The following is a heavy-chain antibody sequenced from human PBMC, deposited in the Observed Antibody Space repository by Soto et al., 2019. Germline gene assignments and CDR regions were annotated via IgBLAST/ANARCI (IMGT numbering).Heavy chain of an antibody. V-gene: IGHV4-30-2*01. J-gene: IGHJ4*02. CDR2: IYHSGST. D-gene: IGHD3-3*01. CDR3: ARQTYYDFWSGAFDY. CDR1: GGSISSGGYS. Sequence: SETLSLTCAVSGGSISSGGYSWSWIRQPPGKGLEWIGYIYHSGSTYYNPSLKSRVTISVDRSKNQFSLKLSSVTAADTAAYYCARQTYYDFWSGAFDYGGQGTLVTVSS.